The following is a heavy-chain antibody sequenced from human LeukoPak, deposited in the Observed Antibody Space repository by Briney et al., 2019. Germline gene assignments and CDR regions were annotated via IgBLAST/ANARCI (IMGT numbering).Heavy chain of an antibody. D-gene: IGHD2-21*02. Sequence: ASVKVSCKASGYTFTSYDINWVRQATGQGLEWMGWMNPNSGNTGYAQKFQGRVTMTRNTSISTAYMELSSLRSEDTAVYYCARARRDLGAFDYWGRGTLATVSS. J-gene: IGHJ4*02. CDR1: GYTFTSYD. CDR3: ARARRDLGAFDY. V-gene: IGHV1-8*01. CDR2: MNPNSGNT.